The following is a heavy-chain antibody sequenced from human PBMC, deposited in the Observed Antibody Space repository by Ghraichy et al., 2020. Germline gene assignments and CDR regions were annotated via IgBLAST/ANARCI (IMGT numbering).Heavy chain of an antibody. J-gene: IGHJ5*02. Sequence: ASVKVSCKASGYTFTGHYLYWVCQAPGQGLEWMGRINPNVGDRDFAQKFQGRVTMTRDTSISIAYLELTSLTSEDTAVYYCARGSSSGIWLDPWGQGTPVTVSS. V-gene: IGHV1-2*06. CDR1: GYTFTGHY. D-gene: IGHD3-10*01. CDR2: INPNVGDR. CDR3: ARGSSSGIWLDP.